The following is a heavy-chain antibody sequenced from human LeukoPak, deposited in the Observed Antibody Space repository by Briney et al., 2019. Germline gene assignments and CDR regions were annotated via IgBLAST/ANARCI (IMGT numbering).Heavy chain of an antibody. CDR2: IYYSGGT. CDR3: ARRGSGIEFDY. CDR1: GGSISSSSYY. V-gene: IGHV4-39*01. D-gene: IGHD3-10*01. J-gene: IGHJ4*02. Sequence: SETLSLTCTVSGGSISSSSYYWGWIRQPPGKGLEWIGSIYYSGGTYYNPSLKSRVTISVDTSKNQFSLRLSSVTAADTAVYYCARRGSGIEFDYWGQGTLVTVSS.